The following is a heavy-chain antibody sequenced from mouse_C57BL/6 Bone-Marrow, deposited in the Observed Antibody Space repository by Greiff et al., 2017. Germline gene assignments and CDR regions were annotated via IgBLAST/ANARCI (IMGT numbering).Heavy chain of an antibody. J-gene: IGHJ3*01. Sequence: QVQLQQPGAELVRPGSSVKLSCKASGYTFTSYWMDWVKQRPGHGLEWIGNIYPSDSETHYNQKFKDKATLTVDKSSSTAYMQRSSLTSEDSAVYYCARDGTAWFAYWGQESLVTVSA. CDR3: ARDGTAWFAY. CDR1: GYTFTSYW. D-gene: IGHD2-1*01. CDR2: IYPSDSET. V-gene: IGHV1-61*01.